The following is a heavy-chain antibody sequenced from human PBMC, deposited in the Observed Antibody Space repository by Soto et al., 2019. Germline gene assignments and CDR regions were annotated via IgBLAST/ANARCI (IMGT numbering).Heavy chain of an antibody. D-gene: IGHD2-2*01. CDR3: ARGGPVIIPAATNWFDP. V-gene: IGHV1-69*06. J-gene: IGHJ5*02. CDR1: GGFNSYS. Sequence: QVQLVQSGPEVKKPGSSVKVSCKGSGGFNSYSISWVRQAPGQGPEWMGGIIPIFATPTSAQKFQGRVTITADKSTSTAYMERSRLTSEDTAVYYCARGGPVIIPAATNWFDPWGQGTLVSVSS. CDR2: IIPIFATP.